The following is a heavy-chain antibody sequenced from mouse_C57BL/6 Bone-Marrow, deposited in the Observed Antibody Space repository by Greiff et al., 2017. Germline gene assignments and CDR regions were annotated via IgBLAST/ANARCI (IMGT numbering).Heavy chain of an antibody. J-gene: IGHJ2*01. D-gene: IGHD1-1*01. CDR2: IDPANGDT. V-gene: IGHV14-4*01. Sequence: EVKLMESGAELVRPGASVKLSCTASGFNIKDDYMHWVKQRPEQGLEWIGWIDPANGDTEYASKFQGKATITADTSSNTAYLQLSSLTSEDTAVYYCTPTYGSIFYWGQGTTLTVSS. CDR3: TPTYGSIFY. CDR1: GFNIKDDY.